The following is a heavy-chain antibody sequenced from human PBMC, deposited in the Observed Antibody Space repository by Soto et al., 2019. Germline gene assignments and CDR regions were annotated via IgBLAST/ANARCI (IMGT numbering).Heavy chain of an antibody. Sequence: SVKVSCKASGGTFSSYAISWVRQAPGQGLEWMGGIIPIFGTARYAQKFQGRVTMTADESTSTAYMELSGLRSEGSAVYYCAREWANNTVIGGVTYRYYHGMDVWGQGTTVTVSS. V-gene: IGHV1-69*13. D-gene: IGHD3-16*01. CDR2: IIPIFGTA. CDR3: AREWANNTVIGGVTYRYYHGMDV. CDR1: GGTFSSYA. J-gene: IGHJ6*02.